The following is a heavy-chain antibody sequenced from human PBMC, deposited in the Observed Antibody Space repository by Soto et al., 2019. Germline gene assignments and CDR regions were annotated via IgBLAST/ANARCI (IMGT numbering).Heavy chain of an antibody. CDR3: ARYDGYNYGGFDY. CDR1: GGSISSSSYY. V-gene: IGHV4-39*01. Sequence: PSETLSLTCTVSGGSISSSSYYWGWIRQPPGKGLEWIGSIYYSGSTYYNPSLKSRVTISVDTSKNQFSLKLSSVTAADTAVYYCARYDGYNYGGFDYWGQGTLVTVSS. J-gene: IGHJ4*02. CDR2: IYYSGST. D-gene: IGHD5-12*01.